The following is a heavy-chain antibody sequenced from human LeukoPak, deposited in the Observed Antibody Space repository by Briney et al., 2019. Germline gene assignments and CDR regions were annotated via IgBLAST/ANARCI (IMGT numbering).Heavy chain of an antibody. V-gene: IGHV4-38-2*02. Sequence: SETLSLTCTVSGYSISSGYYWGWIRQPPGKGLEWIGSIYHSGSTYYNPSLKSRVTISVDTSKNQFSLKLSSVTAADTAVYYCARSVTTVTTFDYWGQGTLVTVSS. CDR3: ARSVTTVTTFDY. D-gene: IGHD4-17*01. CDR2: IYHSGST. J-gene: IGHJ4*02. CDR1: GYSISSGYY.